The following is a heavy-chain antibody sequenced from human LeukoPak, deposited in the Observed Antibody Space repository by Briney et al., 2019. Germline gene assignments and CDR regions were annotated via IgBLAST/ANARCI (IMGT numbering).Heavy chain of an antibody. V-gene: IGHV4-34*01. J-gene: IGHJ4*02. CDR3: ARGNYYGSGTPGYY. CDR1: GGSFSGYY. Sequence: SETLSLTCAVYGGSFSGYYWSWIRQPPGKGLEWIGEINHSGSTNYNPSLKSRVTISVDTSKNQFSLKLSSVTAADTAVYYCARGNYYGSGTPGYYWGQGTLVTVSS. D-gene: IGHD3-10*01. CDR2: INHSGST.